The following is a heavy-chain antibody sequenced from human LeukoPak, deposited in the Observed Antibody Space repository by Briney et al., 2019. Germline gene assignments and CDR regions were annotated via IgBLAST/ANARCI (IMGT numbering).Heavy chain of an antibody. J-gene: IGHJ4*02. CDR3: ARGGYSGYAFDN. D-gene: IGHD5-12*01. V-gene: IGHV4-31*03. CDR1: GGSMSSGAYW. CDR2: IYNTGTT. Sequence: SETLSLTCTVSGGSMSSGAYWWSWIRQHPGKGLEWIGYIYNTGTTYHNPSLRSRVTISMDTSQNHYSLKLSSVTAADTAVYYCARGGYSGYAFDNWGQGTLATVSS.